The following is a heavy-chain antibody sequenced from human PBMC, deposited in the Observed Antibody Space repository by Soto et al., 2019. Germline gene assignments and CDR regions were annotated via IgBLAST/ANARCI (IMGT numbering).Heavy chain of an antibody. Sequence: SETLSLTCTVSGGSMGSYYWSWIRLPPGKGPEWIGYIYYSGSPNYNPSLKSRVTISVDTSKNQFSLKLSSVTAADTAVYYCARRYGGAFDIWGQGTMVS. CDR1: GGSMGSYY. J-gene: IGHJ3*02. CDR2: IYYSGSP. CDR3: ARRYGGAFDI. D-gene: IGHD3-10*01. V-gene: IGHV4-59*08.